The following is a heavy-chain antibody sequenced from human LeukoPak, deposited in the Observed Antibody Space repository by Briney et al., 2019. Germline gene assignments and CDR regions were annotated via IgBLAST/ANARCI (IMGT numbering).Heavy chain of an antibody. J-gene: IGHJ4*02. Sequence: QPGGSLRLSCAASGFTFSSYAMSWVRQAPGKGLGWISGISGSGGSTYYADSVKGRFAISRDNSKNTLYLQMNSLRADDTAVYYCAKVPASGTSYKGFDSWGQGTLVTVSS. CDR2: ISGSGGST. V-gene: IGHV3-23*01. D-gene: IGHD3-10*01. CDR1: GFTFSSYA. CDR3: AKVPASGTSYKGFDS.